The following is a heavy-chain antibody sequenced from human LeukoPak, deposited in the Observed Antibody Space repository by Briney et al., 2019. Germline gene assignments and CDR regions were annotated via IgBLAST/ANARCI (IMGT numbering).Heavy chain of an antibody. CDR3: AKDSGWIQFID. J-gene: IGHJ4*02. CDR1: GFTFSTYG. CDR2: ITGSGGST. Sequence: GGSLRLSCAASGFTFSTYGMSWVRQAPGKGLEWVSAITGSGGSTYYADSVKGRFTISRDNSKNTLYLQINSLRAEDTGVYYCAKDSGWIQFIDWGQGTPVTVSS. V-gene: IGHV3-23*01. D-gene: IGHD5-24*01.